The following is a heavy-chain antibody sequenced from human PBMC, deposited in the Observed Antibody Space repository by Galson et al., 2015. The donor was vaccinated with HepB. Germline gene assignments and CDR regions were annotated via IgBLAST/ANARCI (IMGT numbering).Heavy chain of an antibody. CDR1: GFTVSTNF. J-gene: IGHJ4*02. V-gene: IGHV3-66*01. Sequence: SLRLSCAASGFTVSTNFMSWVRQAPGKGLEWFSVIYSGGATYYADSVRGRFTISRDKSKNTLFLQMDSLRAEDTAVYYCARDLNAYGDFWGQGTLVTVSS. D-gene: IGHD4-17*01. CDR2: IYSGGAT. CDR3: ARDLNAYGDF.